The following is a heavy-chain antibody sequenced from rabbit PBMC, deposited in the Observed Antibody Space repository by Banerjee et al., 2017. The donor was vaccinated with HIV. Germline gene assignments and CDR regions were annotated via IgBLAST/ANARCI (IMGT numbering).Heavy chain of an antibody. CDR2: TYNGDGST. Sequence: QSLEESGGDLVKPEGSLTLTCTASGFSFSNKYVMCWVRQAPGKGLEWIGITYNGDGSTYYASWAKGRFTISKTSSTTVTLQMTSLTAADTATYFCARDAGGDGYSNDLWGPGTLVTVS. D-gene: IGHD7-1*01. CDR3: ARDAGGDGYSNDL. V-gene: IGHV1S40*01. CDR1: GFSFSNKYV. J-gene: IGHJ4*01.